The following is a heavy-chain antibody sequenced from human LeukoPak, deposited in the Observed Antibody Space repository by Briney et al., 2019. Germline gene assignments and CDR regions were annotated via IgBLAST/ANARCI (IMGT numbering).Heavy chain of an antibody. CDR2: ISYDGSNK. V-gene: IGHV3-30*03. D-gene: IGHD6-13*01. CDR3: AREMAATGTNTFDF. CDR1: GFTFSSYG. J-gene: IGHJ3*01. Sequence: GRSLRLSCAASGFTFSSYGMHWVRQAPGKGLEWVAVISYDGSNKYYADSVKGRFTISRDNSKNTLYLQMNSLRAEDTAVYYCAREMAATGTNTFDFWGQGTMVTVSS.